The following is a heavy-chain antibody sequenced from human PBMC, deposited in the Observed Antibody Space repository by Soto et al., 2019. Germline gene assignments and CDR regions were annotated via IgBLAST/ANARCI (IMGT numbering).Heavy chain of an antibody. CDR1: GGSISSSSYY. J-gene: IGHJ4*02. Sequence: SETLSLTCTVSGGSISSSSYYWGWIRQPPGKGLEWIGYIYYSGSTYYNPSLKSRVTISVDTSKNQFSLKLSSVTAADTAVYYCARMAPTQYYFDYWGQGTLVTVSS. CDR3: ARMAPTQYYFDY. V-gene: IGHV4-39*07. CDR2: IYYSGST.